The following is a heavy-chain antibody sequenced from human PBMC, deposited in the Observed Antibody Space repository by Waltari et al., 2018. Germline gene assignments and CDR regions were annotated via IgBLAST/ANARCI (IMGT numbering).Heavy chain of an antibody. CDR3: ATLTMDQDYFDY. CDR2: ISGSGGST. J-gene: IGHJ4*02. CDR1: GFTFSSYA. D-gene: IGHD3-10*01. Sequence: EVQLLESGGGLVQPGGSLRLSCSASGFTFSSYAMSWVRQAPGKGLEWGSAISGSGGSTYYADSVKGRFTISRDNSKNTLYLQMNSLRAEDTAVYYCATLTMDQDYFDYWGQGTLVTVSS. V-gene: IGHV3-23*01.